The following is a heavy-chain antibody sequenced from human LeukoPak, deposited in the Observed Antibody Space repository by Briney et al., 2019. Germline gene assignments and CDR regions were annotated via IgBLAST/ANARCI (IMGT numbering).Heavy chain of an antibody. V-gene: IGHV4-34*01. CDR1: GGSFSGYY. CDR2: INHSGST. D-gene: IGHD6-19*01. J-gene: IGHJ3*02. CDR3: ARPEPRVQWLTPRRAFDI. Sequence: SETLSLTRAVYGGSFSGYYWSWIRQPPGKGLEWIGEINHSGSTNYNPSLKSRVTISVDTSKNQFSLKLSSVTAADTAVYYCARPEPRVQWLTPRRAFDIWGQGTMVTVSS.